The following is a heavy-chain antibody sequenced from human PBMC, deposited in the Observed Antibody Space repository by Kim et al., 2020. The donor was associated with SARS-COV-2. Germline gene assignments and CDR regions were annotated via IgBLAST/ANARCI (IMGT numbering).Heavy chain of an antibody. Sequence: SETLSLTCTVSGGSISSSSYYWGWIRQPPGKGLEWIGSIYYSGSTYYNPSLKSRVTISVDTSKNQFSLKLSSVTAADTAVYYCATDIVVVPAPYGMDVWGQGTTVTVSS. CDR1: GGSISSSSYY. D-gene: IGHD2-2*01. J-gene: IGHJ6*02. V-gene: IGHV4-39*01. CDR2: IYYSGST. CDR3: ATDIVVVPAPYGMDV.